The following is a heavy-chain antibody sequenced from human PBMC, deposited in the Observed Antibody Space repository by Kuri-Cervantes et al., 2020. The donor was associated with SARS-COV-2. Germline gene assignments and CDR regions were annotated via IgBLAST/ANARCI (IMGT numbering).Heavy chain of an antibody. CDR3: ARERAAGRMFDY. D-gene: IGHD6-13*01. Sequence: GESLKISCAASGFTVSSNYMSWVRQAPGKGLEWVSVIYSGGSTYYADSVKGRFTISRDNSKNTPYLQMNSLRAEDTAVYYCARERAAGRMFDYWGQGTLVTVSS. CDR1: GFTVSSNY. V-gene: IGHV3-53*01. J-gene: IGHJ4*02. CDR2: IYSGGST.